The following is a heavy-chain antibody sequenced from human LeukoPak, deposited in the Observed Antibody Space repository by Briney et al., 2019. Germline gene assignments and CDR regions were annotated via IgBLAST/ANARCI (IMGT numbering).Heavy chain of an antibody. J-gene: IGHJ4*02. V-gene: IGHV3-64*01. D-gene: IGHD3-22*01. CDR3: AISAGAHYYDSSHGY. Sequence: GGSLRLSCAASGFTFSSYAMHWVRQAPGKGLEYVSAISSNGGSTYYANSVKGRFTISRDNSKNTLYLQMGSLRAEDMAVYYCAISAGAHYYDSSHGYWGQGTLVTVSS. CDR1: GFTFSSYA. CDR2: ISSNGGST.